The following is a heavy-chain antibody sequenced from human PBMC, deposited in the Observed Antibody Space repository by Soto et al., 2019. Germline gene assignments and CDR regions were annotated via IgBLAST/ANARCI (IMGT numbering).Heavy chain of an antibody. J-gene: IGHJ6*02. D-gene: IGHD2-2*01. Sequence: EVQLVESGGVVVQPGGSLRLSCAASGFTFDDYTMHWVRQAPGKGLEWVSLISWDGGSTYYADSVKGRFTISRDNSKNSLYLQMNSLRTEDTALYYCAKSLVPAAISHYYGMDVWGQGTTVTXSS. CDR3: AKSLVPAAISHYYGMDV. CDR2: ISWDGGST. V-gene: IGHV3-43*01. CDR1: GFTFDDYT.